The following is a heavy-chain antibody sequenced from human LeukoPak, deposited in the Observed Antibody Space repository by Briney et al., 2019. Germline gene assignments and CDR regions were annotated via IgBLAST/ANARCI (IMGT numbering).Heavy chain of an antibody. CDR1: GESFSGYY. J-gene: IGHJ4*02. CDR3: ARRGRGGTIDY. V-gene: IGHV4-34*01. CDR2: INHSGST. D-gene: IGHD3-10*01. Sequence: PSETLSLTCAVYGESFSGYYWSWIRQPPGKGLEWIGEINHSGSTNYNPSLKSRVTISVDASKTQFSLKLSSVTSADTAVYYCARRGRGGTIDYWGQGNLVTVSS.